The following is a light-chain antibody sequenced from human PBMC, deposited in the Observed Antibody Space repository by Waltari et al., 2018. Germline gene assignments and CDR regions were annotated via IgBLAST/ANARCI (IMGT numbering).Light chain of an antibody. CDR3: QSYDSSLSGVV. CDR1: SSNIGAGYD. Sequence: QSVLTQPPSVSAAPGQRVTISCTGSSSNIGAGYDVQWYQHLPGAAPELLISANTNRPSGVPDRISASKSGTSASLAITGLQAADEAVYYCQSYDSSLSGVVFGGGTKLTVL. V-gene: IGLV1-40*01. CDR2: ANT. J-gene: IGLJ2*01.